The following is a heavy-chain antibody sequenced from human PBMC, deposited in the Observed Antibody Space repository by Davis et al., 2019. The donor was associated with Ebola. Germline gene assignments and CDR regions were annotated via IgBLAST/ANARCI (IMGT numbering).Heavy chain of an antibody. V-gene: IGHV1-2*04. CDR2: INPNSGGT. D-gene: IGHD4-23*01. Sequence: ASVKVSCKASGYTFTGYCMHWVRQAPGQGLEWMGWINPNSGGTNYAQKFQGWVTMTRDTSISTAYMELSRLRSDDTAVYYCARVKAYGGNSAFGYWGQGTLVTVSS. J-gene: IGHJ4*02. CDR3: ARVKAYGGNSAFGY. CDR1: GYTFTGYC.